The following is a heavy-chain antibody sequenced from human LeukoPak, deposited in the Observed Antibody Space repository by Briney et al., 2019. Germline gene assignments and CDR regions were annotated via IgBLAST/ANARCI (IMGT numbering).Heavy chain of an antibody. V-gene: IGHV3-49*04. CDR3: TRARIVVVVAAYYFDY. CDR1: GFTFGDYA. Sequence: GRSLRLSCTASGFTFGDYAMSWVPQAPGKGLEWVGFIRSKAYGGTTEYAASVKGRFTISRDDSKSIAYLKMNSLKTEDTAVYYCTRARIVVVVAAYYFDYWGQGTLVTVSS. D-gene: IGHD2-15*01. J-gene: IGHJ4*02. CDR2: IRSKAYGGTT.